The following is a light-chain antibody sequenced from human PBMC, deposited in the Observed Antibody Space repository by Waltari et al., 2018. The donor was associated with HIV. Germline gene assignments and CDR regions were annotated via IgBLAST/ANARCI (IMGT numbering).Light chain of an antibody. CDR1: QSVSTY. CDR3: HQRSNWPIT. J-gene: IGKJ5*01. V-gene: IGKV3-11*01. Sequence: EIVLTQSPATLSLSPGERATLSCRASQSVSTYLAWYQQKPGQAPRLLIYGASTRATGIPARFSGSGSGTDFTLTISSLEPGDFGVYYCHQRSNWPITFGQGTPLEIK. CDR2: GAS.